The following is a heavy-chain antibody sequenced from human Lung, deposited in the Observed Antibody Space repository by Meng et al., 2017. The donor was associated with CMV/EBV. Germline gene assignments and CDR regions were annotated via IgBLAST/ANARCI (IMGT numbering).Heavy chain of an antibody. V-gene: IGHV1-2*02. J-gene: IGHJ4*02. CDR2: INPNSGGT. Sequence: SVKVSXKASGYTFTGYYMHWVRQAPGQGLEWMGWINPNSGGTNYAQKFQGRVTMTRDTSISTAYMELSRLRSDDTAVYYCARGLAVAGTSHFDYWGQGTLVTVS. D-gene: IGHD6-19*01. CDR3: ARGLAVAGTSHFDY. CDR1: GYTFTGYY.